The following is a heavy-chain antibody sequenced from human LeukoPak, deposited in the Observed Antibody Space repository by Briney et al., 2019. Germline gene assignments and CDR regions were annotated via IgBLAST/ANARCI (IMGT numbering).Heavy chain of an antibody. D-gene: IGHD2-2*01. CDR1: GGSISSYY. V-gene: IGHV4-59*08. CDR2: IYYSGST. J-gene: IGHJ4*02. CDR3: ARYIVVVAYFDY. Sequence: SETLSHTCTVSGGSISSYYWSWIRQPPGKGLEWIGYIYYSGSTNYNPSLKSRVTISVDTSKNQFSLKLSSVTAADTAVYYCARYIVVVAYFDYWGQGTLVTVSS.